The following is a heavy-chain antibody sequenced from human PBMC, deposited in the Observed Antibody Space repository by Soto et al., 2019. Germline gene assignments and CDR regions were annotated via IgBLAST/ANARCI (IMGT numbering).Heavy chain of an antibody. Sequence: SGPTLVNPTETLTLTCTVSGFSLSNARMGVSWIRQPPGKALEWLAHIFSNDEKSYSTSLKSRLTISKDTSKSQVVLTMTNMDPVDTATYYCARIRYDSSGYPSFDYWGQGTLVTVSS. CDR3: ARIRYDSSGYPSFDY. J-gene: IGHJ4*02. D-gene: IGHD3-22*01. CDR1: GFSLSNARMG. CDR2: IFSNDEK. V-gene: IGHV2-26*01.